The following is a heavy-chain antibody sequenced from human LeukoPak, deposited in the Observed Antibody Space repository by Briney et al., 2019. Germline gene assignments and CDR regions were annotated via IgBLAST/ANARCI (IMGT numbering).Heavy chain of an antibody. Sequence: PGGSLRLSCEVSGFTFSTFAMIWVRQPPGKGLEWVSSIFPSGGEIHYADSVRGRFTISRDNSKSTLSLQMNSLRAEDTAIYYCATYRQVLLPFESWGQGTLVTVSS. CDR3: ATYRQVLLPFES. CDR2: IFPSGGEI. V-gene: IGHV3-23*01. D-gene: IGHD2-8*02. CDR1: GFTFSTFA. J-gene: IGHJ4*02.